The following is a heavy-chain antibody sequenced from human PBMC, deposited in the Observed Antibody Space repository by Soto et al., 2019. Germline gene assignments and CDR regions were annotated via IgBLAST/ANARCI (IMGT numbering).Heavy chain of an antibody. CDR1: GGPFSRYA. V-gene: IGHV1-69*01. CDR3: ARGVAPGQTADPYVFDI. Sequence: QAQLVQSGAEVKKPGSSVRVSCRASGGPFSRYAVSWVRQAPGQGLEWIGGITPIAETTNYAQKFRGRLSITADESTYTVYMELRRLTSDDTADYFCARGVAPGQTADPYVFDIWGQGTRVTVSS. D-gene: IGHD3-3*01. CDR2: ITPIAETT. J-gene: IGHJ3*02.